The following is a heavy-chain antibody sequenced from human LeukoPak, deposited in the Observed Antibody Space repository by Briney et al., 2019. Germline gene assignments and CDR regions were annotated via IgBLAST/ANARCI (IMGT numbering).Heavy chain of an antibody. Sequence: SETLSLTCAVYGGSFSGYYWSWIRQPPGKGLEWIGEINHSGSTNYNPSLKMRATISVDTSKNQFSLKLRSVTAADTAVYYCARGRAYYDFWTVVNWFDPWGQGTLVTVSS. CDR2: INHSGST. CDR3: ARGRAYYDFWTVVNWFDP. CDR1: GGSFSGYY. V-gene: IGHV4-34*01. D-gene: IGHD3-3*01. J-gene: IGHJ5*02.